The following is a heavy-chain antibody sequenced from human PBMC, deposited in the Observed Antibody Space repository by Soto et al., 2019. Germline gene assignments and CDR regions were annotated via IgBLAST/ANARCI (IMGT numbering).Heavy chain of an antibody. D-gene: IGHD2-2*01. Sequence: GGSLRLSCAASGFTFSSYGMHWVRQAPGKGLEWVAVISYDGSNKYYADSVKGRFTISRDNSKNTLYLQMNSLRAEDTAVYYCAKEKARYCSSTSCYPFDYWGQGTLVTVSS. CDR2: ISYDGSNK. V-gene: IGHV3-30*18. CDR1: GFTFSSYG. J-gene: IGHJ4*02. CDR3: AKEKARYCSSTSCYPFDY.